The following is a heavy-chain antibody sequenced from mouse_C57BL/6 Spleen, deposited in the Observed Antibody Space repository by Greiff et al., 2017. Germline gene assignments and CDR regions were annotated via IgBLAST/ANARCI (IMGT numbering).Heavy chain of an antibody. CDR2: INPGSGGT. CDR1: GYAFTNYL. V-gene: IGHV1-54*01. CDR3: ARAPTGTDAMDY. Sequence: VQLQQSGAELVRPGTSVKVSCKASGYAFTNYLIEWVKQRPGQGLEWIGVINPGSGGTNYNEQFKGKATLTADKYSSTAYMQLSSLTSDDSAVYFCARAPTGTDAMDYWGQGTSVTVSS. J-gene: IGHJ4*01. D-gene: IGHD4-1*02.